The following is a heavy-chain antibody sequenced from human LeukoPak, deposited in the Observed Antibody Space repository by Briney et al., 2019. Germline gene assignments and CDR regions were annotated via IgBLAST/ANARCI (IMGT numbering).Heavy chain of an antibody. CDR3: ARDLAVDTAMVKNCFDP. J-gene: IGHJ5*02. Sequence: PGGSLRLSCAASGFTFSSYGMHWVRQAPGKGLEWVAVIWYDGSNKYYADSVKGRFTISRDNSKNTLYLQMDSLRAEDTAVYYCARDLAVDTAMVKNCFDPWGQGTLVTVSS. CDR2: IWYDGSNK. CDR1: GFTFSSYG. V-gene: IGHV3-33*01. D-gene: IGHD5-18*01.